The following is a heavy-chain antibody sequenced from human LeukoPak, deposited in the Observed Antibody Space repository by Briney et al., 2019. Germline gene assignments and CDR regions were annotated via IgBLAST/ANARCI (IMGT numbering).Heavy chain of an antibody. Sequence: GGSLRLSCAASGFTFSSYAMTWVRQAPGQGLEWVSSINDSGDKTYYADSVKGRFNISRDNSRNTLHLQVNSLRAEDTAVYYCATLRSYDFWGQGTLVTVSS. CDR1: GFTFSSYA. CDR3: ATLRSYDF. D-gene: IGHD3-10*01. V-gene: IGHV3-23*01. CDR2: INDSGDKT. J-gene: IGHJ4*02.